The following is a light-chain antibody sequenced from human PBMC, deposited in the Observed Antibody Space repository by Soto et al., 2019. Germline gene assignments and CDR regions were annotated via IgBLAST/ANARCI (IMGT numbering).Light chain of an antibody. Sequence: QSALTQPASVSGSPGQSITISCTGTSSDVGGYNYVSWYQQHPGKAPKLMIYEVSNRPSGVSNRFPGSKSGNTASLTISGRQAEDEADYYCSSYTSSSTLEVVFGGGTKLTVL. CDR2: EVS. CDR3: SSYTSSSTLEVV. CDR1: SSDVGGYNY. V-gene: IGLV2-14*01. J-gene: IGLJ2*01.